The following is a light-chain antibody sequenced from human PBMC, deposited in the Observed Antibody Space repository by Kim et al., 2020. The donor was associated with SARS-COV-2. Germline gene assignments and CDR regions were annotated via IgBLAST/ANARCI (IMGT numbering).Light chain of an antibody. CDR1: QSVMSNY. CDR2: AAS. J-gene: IGKJ4*01. CDR3: QQYGSTPLT. Sequence: SPGERATPACRASQSVMSNYLAWYQQTAGQAPRLLIYAASSRATGIPDRFGGSGSVTDFTLAISRLEPEDFAVYYCQQYGSTPLTFGGGTKVDIK. V-gene: IGKV3-20*01.